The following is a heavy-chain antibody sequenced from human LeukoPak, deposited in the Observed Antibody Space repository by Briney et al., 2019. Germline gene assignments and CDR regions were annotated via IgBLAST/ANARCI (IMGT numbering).Heavy chain of an antibody. CDR2: IYSDGRI. CDR3: ARESGYSYGLAGFFDY. CDR1: GFTVSSNY. V-gene: IGHV3-53*01. J-gene: IGHJ4*02. D-gene: IGHD5-18*01. Sequence: GGSLRLSCAASGFTVSSNYMSWVRQAPGKGLEWVSVIYSDGRIHSADSVKGRFTISRDDSKNTLSLQMNSLRAEDTAVYYRARESGYSYGLAGFFDYWGQGTLVTVSS.